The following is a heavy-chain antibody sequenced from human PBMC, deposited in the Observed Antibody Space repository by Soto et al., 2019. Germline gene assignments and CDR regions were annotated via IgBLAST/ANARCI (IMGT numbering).Heavy chain of an antibody. CDR2: ISYDGSNK. CDR3: AKNIGIAAATYGMDV. J-gene: IGHJ6*02. CDR1: GFTFSSYG. V-gene: IGHV3-30*18. D-gene: IGHD6-13*01. Sequence: PGGSLRLSCAASGFTFSSYGMHWARQAPGKGLEWVAVISYDGSNKYYADSVKGRFTISRDNSKNTLYLQMNSLRAEDTAVYYCAKNIGIAAATYGMDVWGQGTTVTVSS.